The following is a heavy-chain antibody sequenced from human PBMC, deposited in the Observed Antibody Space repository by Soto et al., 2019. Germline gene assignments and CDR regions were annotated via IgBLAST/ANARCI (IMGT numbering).Heavy chain of an antibody. CDR1: GGTFSSYA. Sequence: SVNVSFKASGGTFSSYAISWVRQAPGQGLEWMGGIIPIFGTANYAQKFQGRVTITADESTSTAYMELSSLRSEDTAVYYCARESDGSGIYSGYWGQGTLVTVSS. CDR3: ARESDGSGIYSGY. J-gene: IGHJ4*02. CDR2: IIPIFGTA. D-gene: IGHD3-10*01. V-gene: IGHV1-69*01.